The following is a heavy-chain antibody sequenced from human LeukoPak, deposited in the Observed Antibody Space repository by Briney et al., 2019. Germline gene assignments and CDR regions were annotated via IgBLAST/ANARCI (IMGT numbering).Heavy chain of an antibody. D-gene: IGHD3-16*01. V-gene: IGHV3-66*01. CDR1: GFTLSSNY. CDR2: IYSGGST. CDR3: ARWGRDLDAFDI. J-gene: IGHJ3*02. Sequence: GGSLRLSCAASGFTLSSNYMSWVRQAPGQGLEWVSVIYSGGSTYYADSVKGRFTISRDNSKNTLYLQMNSLRAEDTAVYYCARWGRDLDAFDIWGQGTMVTVSS.